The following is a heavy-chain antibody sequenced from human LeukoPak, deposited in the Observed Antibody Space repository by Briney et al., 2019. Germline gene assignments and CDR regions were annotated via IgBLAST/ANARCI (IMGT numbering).Heavy chain of an antibody. CDR3: ARDTPLTRGYNYLFDY. D-gene: IGHD5-24*01. V-gene: IGHV3-30*02. CDR2: IRYDGSNK. J-gene: IGHJ4*02. Sequence: PGGSLRLSCAASGFTFSSYGMHWVRQAPGKGLEWVAFIRYDGSNKYYADSVKGRFTISRDNAKNSLYLQMNSLRAEDTAVYYCARDTPLTRGYNYLFDYWGQGTLVTVSS. CDR1: GFTFSSYG.